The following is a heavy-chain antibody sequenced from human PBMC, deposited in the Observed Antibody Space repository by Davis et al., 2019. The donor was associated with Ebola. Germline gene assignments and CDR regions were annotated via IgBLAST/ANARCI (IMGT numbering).Heavy chain of an antibody. CDR3: ARAPYDFWSGYYDY. J-gene: IGHJ4*02. CDR2: ISSSSSTI. Sequence: GGSLRLSCAASGFTFSSYSMNWVRQAPGKGLEWVSYISSSSSTIYYADSVKGRFTISRDNAKNSLYLQMNSLRDEDMAVYYCARAPYDFWSGYYDYWGQGTLVTVSS. D-gene: IGHD3-3*01. V-gene: IGHV3-48*02. CDR1: GFTFSSYS.